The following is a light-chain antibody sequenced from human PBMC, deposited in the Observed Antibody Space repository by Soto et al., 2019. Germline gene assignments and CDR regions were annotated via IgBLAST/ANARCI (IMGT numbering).Light chain of an antibody. CDR2: DAS. Sequence: EIVLTQSPATLSLSPGVRATLSCRASQSVSSYLAWYQQKPGQAPRLLIYDASNRATGIPARFSGSGSGTDFTLTISSLEPEDFAVYYCQQRSNWPSTFGQGTKVEIK. V-gene: IGKV3-11*01. CDR3: QQRSNWPST. J-gene: IGKJ1*01. CDR1: QSVSSY.